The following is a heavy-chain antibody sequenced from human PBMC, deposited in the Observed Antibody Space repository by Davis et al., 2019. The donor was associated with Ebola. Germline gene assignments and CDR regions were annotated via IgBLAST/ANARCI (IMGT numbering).Heavy chain of an antibody. CDR2: IFYSGST. Sequence: GSLRLSCTVSGGSISTYYWSWIRQPPGKGLEWIGYIFYSGSTNYNPSLKSRLTISVDTSKNQFSLKLSSVTAADTAVYYCARHLGSANDAFDIWGQGTMVTVSS. V-gene: IGHV4-59*01. CDR1: GGSISTYY. J-gene: IGHJ3*02. CDR3: ARHLGSANDAFDI.